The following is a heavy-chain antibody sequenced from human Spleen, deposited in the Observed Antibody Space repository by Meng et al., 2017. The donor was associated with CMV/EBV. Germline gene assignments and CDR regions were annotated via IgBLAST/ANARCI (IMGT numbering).Heavy chain of an antibody. Sequence: LRSSDWWSSVRQPPGKGLEWIWQISHSVSTNYNPSLKSRVTISVDKSKNQFSLKLSSVTAADTAVYYCARVTRYCSSTSCYPGFDYWGQGTLVTVSS. J-gene: IGHJ4*02. D-gene: IGHD2-2*01. CDR1: LRSSDW. CDR2: ISHSVST. V-gene: IGHV4-4*02. CDR3: ARVTRYCSSTSCYPGFDY.